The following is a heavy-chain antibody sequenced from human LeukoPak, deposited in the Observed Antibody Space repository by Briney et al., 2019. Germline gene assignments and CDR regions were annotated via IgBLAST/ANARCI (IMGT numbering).Heavy chain of an antibody. J-gene: IGHJ5*02. CDR3: ARGQYQLLPGNWFDP. CDR1: GGSFSGYY. CDR2: INHSGST. D-gene: IGHD2-2*01. V-gene: IGHV4-34*01. Sequence: SETLSLTCAVYGGSFSGYYWSWIRQPPGKGLEWIGEINHSGSTNYNPSLKSRVTISVDTSKNQFSLKLSSVTAADTAVCYCARGQYQLLPGNWFDPWGQGTLVTVSS.